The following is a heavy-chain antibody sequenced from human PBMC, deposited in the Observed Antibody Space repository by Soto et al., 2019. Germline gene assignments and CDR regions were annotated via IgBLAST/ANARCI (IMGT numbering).Heavy chain of an antibody. J-gene: IGHJ4*02. V-gene: IGHV4-59*01. CDR3: ARVSVVTGIDY. D-gene: IGHD2-15*01. CDR1: GGSISSYY. Sequence: SETLSLTCTVSGGSISSYYWSWIRQPPGKGLEWIGYIYYSGSTNYNPSLKSRVTISVDTSKNQFSLKLSSVTAADTAVYYCARVSVVTGIDYWGQGTLVTVSS. CDR2: IYYSGST.